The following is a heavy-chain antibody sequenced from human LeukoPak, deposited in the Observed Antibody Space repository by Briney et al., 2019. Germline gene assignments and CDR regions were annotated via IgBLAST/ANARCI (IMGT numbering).Heavy chain of an antibody. CDR1: GFTFSSYS. D-gene: IGHD3-22*01. V-gene: IGHV3-48*01. Sequence: GGSLRLSCAASGFTFSSYSMNWVRQAPGKGLEWVSYISNSGTTIYHADSVKGRFTISRDNAKNSLYLQMNSLRAEDTAVYYCARRDCDSIKCRGSNWFDPWGQGTLVSVSS. CDR2: ISNSGTTI. J-gene: IGHJ5*02. CDR3: ARRDCDSIKCRGSNWFDP.